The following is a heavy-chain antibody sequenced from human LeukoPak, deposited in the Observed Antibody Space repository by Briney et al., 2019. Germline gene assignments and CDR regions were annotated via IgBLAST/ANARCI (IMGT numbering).Heavy chain of an antibody. J-gene: IGHJ3*02. CDR2: IYYSGST. V-gene: IGHV4-59*01. CDR3: ARRLYSSSWSAFDI. D-gene: IGHD6-13*01. CDR1: GGSISSYY. Sequence: SETLSLTCTVSGGSISSYYWSWIRQLPGKGLEWIGYIYYSGSTNYNPSLKSRVTISVDTSKNQFSLKLSSVTAADTAVYYCARRLYSSSWSAFDIWGQGTMVTVSS.